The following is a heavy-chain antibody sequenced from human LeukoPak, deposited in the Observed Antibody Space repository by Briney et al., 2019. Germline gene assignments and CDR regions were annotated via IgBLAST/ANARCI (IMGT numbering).Heavy chain of an antibody. D-gene: IGHD3-22*01. CDR2: IYTSGST. V-gene: IGHV4-4*07. J-gene: IGHJ4*02. CDR3: ARAGWDYDSSGYLDD. CDR1: GGSISSYY. Sequence: SETLSLTCTVSGGSISSYYWSWIRQPAGKGLEWIGRIYTSGSTNYNPSLKRRVTMSVDTPKNQFSLKLSSVTAADTAVYYCARAGWDYDSSGYLDDWGQGTLVTVSS.